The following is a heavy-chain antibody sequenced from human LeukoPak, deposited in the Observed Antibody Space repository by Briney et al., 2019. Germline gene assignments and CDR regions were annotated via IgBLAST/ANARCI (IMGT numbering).Heavy chain of an antibody. CDR2: IYPGDSDT. CDR1: GYSFTTYW. D-gene: IGHD2-2*01. V-gene: IGHV5-51*01. Sequence: GESLKISCRGSGYSFTTYWIGLVRQMPGKGLEWMGIIYPGDSDTRYSPSFQGQVTMSADKSINTAYLQWSSLKASDTAIYYCARRQGCSSTSCPPDYWGQGTLVTVSS. CDR3: ARRQGCSSTSCPPDY. J-gene: IGHJ4*02.